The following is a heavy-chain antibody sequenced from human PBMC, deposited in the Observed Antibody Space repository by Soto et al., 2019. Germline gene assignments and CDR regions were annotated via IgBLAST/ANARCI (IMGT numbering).Heavy chain of an antibody. Sequence: GSLRLSCTTSGFTFGDYAMSWFRQAPGKGLEWVGFIRSKAYGGTTEYAASVKGRFSISRDDSKSIAYLQMNTLTTEDTAVYYCTRYTYTSRYSYYGMDVWGHGTTVTVSS. D-gene: IGHD6-13*01. J-gene: IGHJ6*02. V-gene: IGHV3-49*03. CDR2: IRSKAYGGTT. CDR3: TRYTYTSRYSYYGMDV. CDR1: GFTFGDYA.